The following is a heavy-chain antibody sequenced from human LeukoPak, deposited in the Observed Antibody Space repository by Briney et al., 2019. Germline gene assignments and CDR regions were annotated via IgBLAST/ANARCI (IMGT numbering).Heavy chain of an antibody. Sequence: PGGSLRLSCAASGFTFNSYTLNWVRQAPGKGLEWVSSIDSSSSYIYYADSVKGRFTISRDNAKNTLYLQMNSLRAEDTAVYYCARGADTGYSSDSWGQGTLVTVSS. CDR3: ARGADTGYSSDS. D-gene: IGHD6-19*01. V-gene: IGHV3-21*01. CDR1: GFTFNSYT. J-gene: IGHJ5*02. CDR2: IDSSSSYI.